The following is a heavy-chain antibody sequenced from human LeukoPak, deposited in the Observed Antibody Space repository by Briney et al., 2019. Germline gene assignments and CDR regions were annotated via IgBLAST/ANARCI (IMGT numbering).Heavy chain of an antibody. D-gene: IGHD1-7*01. CDR3: ARDARRSYNWDYLNYFDY. J-gene: IGHJ4*02. CDR1: GFTFSSYG. V-gene: IGHV3-30*02. Sequence: GGSLRLSCAASGFTFSSYGMHWVRQAPGKGLEWVAFIRYDGSNKYYADSVKGRFTISRDNAKNSLYLQMNSLRAEDTAVYYCARDARRSYNWDYLNYFDYWGQGTLVTVSS. CDR2: IRYDGSNK.